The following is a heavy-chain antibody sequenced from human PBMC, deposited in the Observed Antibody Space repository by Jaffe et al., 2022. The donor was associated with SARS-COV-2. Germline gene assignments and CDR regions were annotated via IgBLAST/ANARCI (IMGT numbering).Heavy chain of an antibody. CDR2: ITWNSGNI. CDR1: GFTFDDYA. Sequence: EVQLVESGGGLVQPGGSLRLSCVASGFTFDDYAMHWVRQAPGKGLEWVSGITWNSGNIVYADSVKGRFTISRDNAKNSLYLQMNSLRVEDTALYYCAKEYSTSWYYFDYWGQGTPVTVSS. D-gene: IGHD6-13*01. CDR3: AKEYSTSWYYFDY. V-gene: IGHV3-9*01. J-gene: IGHJ4*02.